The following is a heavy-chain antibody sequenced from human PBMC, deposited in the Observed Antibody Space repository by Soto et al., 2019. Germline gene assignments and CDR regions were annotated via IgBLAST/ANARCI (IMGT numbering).Heavy chain of an antibody. V-gene: IGHV2-5*02. Sequence: QITLKESGPPLVKPTQTLTLTCTFSGFSLSTSGVGVAWIRQPPGKALEWLALIYWDDDKRYSPSLKSRLTITMYTSKTQLVLTMTNMYPVDTATYYCAHKTYSTSSLGQLDYWGHGTLVTVSS. CDR3: AHKTYSTSSLGQLDY. D-gene: IGHD6-6*01. J-gene: IGHJ4*01. CDR1: GFSLSTSGVG. CDR2: IYWDDDK.